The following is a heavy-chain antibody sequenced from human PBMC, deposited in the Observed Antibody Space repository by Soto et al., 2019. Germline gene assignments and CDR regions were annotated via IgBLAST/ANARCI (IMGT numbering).Heavy chain of an antibody. Sequence: ASVKVSCKASGYTFTSYGISWVRQAPGQGLEWMGWISAYNGNTNYAQKLQGRVTMTTDTSTSTAYMELRSLRSDDTAVYYCAREVGQGYCSGGSCYWFDPWGQGTLVTVS. CDR3: AREVGQGYCSGGSCYWFDP. CDR1: GYTFTSYG. CDR2: ISAYNGNT. D-gene: IGHD2-15*01. V-gene: IGHV1-18*01. J-gene: IGHJ5*02.